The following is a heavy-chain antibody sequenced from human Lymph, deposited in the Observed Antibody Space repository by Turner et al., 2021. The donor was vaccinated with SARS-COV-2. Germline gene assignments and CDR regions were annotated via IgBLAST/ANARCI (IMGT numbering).Heavy chain of an antibody. CDR2: ISSSSTYI. J-gene: IGHJ6*02. V-gene: IGHV3-21*01. D-gene: IGHD6-19*01. CDR1: GFPFSGSS. CDR3: AGQAVAGTSLGYYYYGMDV. Sequence: EVQLVESGGGLVQPGGSLRLSCAASGFPFSGSSIHWGRQAPGKGLEWVSSISSSSTYIYYADSVKGRFTISRDNAKNSLYLQMNSLRAEDTAVYYCAGQAVAGTSLGYYYYGMDVWGQGTTVTVSS.